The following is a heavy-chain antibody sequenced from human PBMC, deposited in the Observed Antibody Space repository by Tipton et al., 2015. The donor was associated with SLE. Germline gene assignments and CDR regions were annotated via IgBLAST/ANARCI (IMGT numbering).Heavy chain of an antibody. D-gene: IGHD3-3*01. CDR3: ARDPGDF. Sequence: SLRLSCAASGFTFSSYAMHWVRQAPGKGLEWVAVISYDGSNKYYADSVKGRFTISRDNSKNTLYLQMNSLRAEGTAVYYCARDPGDFWGQGTLVTVSS. CDR2: ISYDGSNK. V-gene: IGHV3-30*04. CDR1: GFTFSSYA. J-gene: IGHJ4*02.